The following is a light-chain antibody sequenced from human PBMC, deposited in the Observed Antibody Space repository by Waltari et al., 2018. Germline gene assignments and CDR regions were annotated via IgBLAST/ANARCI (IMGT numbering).Light chain of an antibody. V-gene: IGKV3-11*01. J-gene: IGKJ4*01. CDR2: DAS. CDR1: QSVDTY. CDR3: HQRSNWPLT. Sequence: DIVLTPSPATLSLSPGERANLSCRASQSVDTYLAWYQHKPGQVPRLLIYDASNRATGIPARFSGSGSGADFTLIISSLEPEDFAVYYCHQRSNWPLTFGGGTKVEIK.